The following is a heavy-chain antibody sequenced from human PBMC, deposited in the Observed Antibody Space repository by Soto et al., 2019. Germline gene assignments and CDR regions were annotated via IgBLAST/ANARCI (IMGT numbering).Heavy chain of an antibody. Sequence: QVQLVESGGGVVQPGRSLRLSCAASGFTFTSYPMHWVRQAPGKGLEWVAVISYDGSNKYNADSVKGRFTISRDNSKNTLYLQMNSLRAEDTAVYYCARETRSSNYYGMDVWGQGPTVTVSS. CDR1: GFTFTSYP. D-gene: IGHD2-2*01. CDR3: ARETRSSNYYGMDV. J-gene: IGHJ6*02. V-gene: IGHV3-30-3*01. CDR2: ISYDGSNK.